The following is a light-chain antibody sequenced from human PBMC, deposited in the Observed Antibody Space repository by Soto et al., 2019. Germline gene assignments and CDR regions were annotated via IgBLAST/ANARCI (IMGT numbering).Light chain of an antibody. CDR3: SSYTSNRTLL. Sequence: QPASVSGSPGQSITISCTGTSSDVGGYDYVSWYHQHPGKAPKLMIYEVSNRPSGVSNRFSGSKSGNTASLIISGLQAEDEADYYCSSYTSNRTLLFGGGTKVTVL. J-gene: IGLJ2*01. CDR2: EVS. V-gene: IGLV2-14*01. CDR1: SSDVGGYDY.